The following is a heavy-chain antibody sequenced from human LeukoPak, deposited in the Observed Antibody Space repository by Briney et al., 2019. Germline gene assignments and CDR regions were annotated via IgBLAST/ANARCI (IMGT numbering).Heavy chain of an antibody. CDR2: INPSGGST. D-gene: IGHD2-2*02. CDR1: GYTFTSYY. CDR3: GRGYCSSTSCYKGGFDY. J-gene: IGHJ4*02. V-gene: IGHV1-46*01. Sequence: ASVKVSCKASGYTFTSYYMHWVRQAPGQGLEWMGIINPSGGSTSYAQKFQGRVTMTRDMSTSTVYMELSSLRSEDTAVYYCGRGYCSSTSCYKGGFDYWGQGTLVTVSS.